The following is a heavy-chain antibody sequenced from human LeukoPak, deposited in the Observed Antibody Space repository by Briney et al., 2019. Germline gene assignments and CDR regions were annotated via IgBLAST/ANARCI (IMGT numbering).Heavy chain of an antibody. Sequence: SGTLSLTCAVSGGSISSSNWWSWVRQPPGQGLEWIGEIYHSGSTNYNPSLKSRVTISVDKSKNQFSLKLSSVTAADTAVYYCARLGSGSYFKPYWYFDLWGRGTLVTVSS. J-gene: IGHJ2*01. V-gene: IGHV4-4*02. CDR1: GGSISSSNW. CDR3: ARLGSGSYFKPYWYFDL. D-gene: IGHD1-26*01. CDR2: IYHSGST.